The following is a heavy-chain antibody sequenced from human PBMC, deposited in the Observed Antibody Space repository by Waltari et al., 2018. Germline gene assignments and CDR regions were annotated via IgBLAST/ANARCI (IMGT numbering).Heavy chain of an antibody. CDR3: ARVGSDSSGYYYAFDI. CDR2: IYYSGST. Sequence: QVQLQESGPGLVKPSETLSLTCTVSGGSISSYYWSWIRQPPEKGLAWVGYIYYSGSTNYDPTLKSRVTISVDTSKNQFSLKLSSVTAADTAVYYCARVGSDSSGYYYAFDIWGQGTMVTVSS. V-gene: IGHV4-59*01. J-gene: IGHJ3*02. CDR1: GGSISSYY. D-gene: IGHD3-22*01.